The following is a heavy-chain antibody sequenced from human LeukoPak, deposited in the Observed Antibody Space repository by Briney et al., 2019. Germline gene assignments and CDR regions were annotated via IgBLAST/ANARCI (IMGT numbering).Heavy chain of an antibody. CDR2: ITNDGSST. Sequence: GGSLRLSCAASGFTFSSHWMHWVRQAPGKGLVWVSRITNDGSSTTYADSVKGRFTISRGNAKNMLYLQVNSLRAEDTAVYCATQQGGNPAYWGQGTLVTVSS. CDR3: TQQGGNPAY. CDR1: GFTFSSHW. D-gene: IGHD1-14*01. J-gene: IGHJ4*02. V-gene: IGHV3-74*01.